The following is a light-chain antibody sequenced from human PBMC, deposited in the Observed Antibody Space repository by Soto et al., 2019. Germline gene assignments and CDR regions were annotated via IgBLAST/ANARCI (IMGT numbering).Light chain of an antibody. V-gene: IGLV2-14*01. J-gene: IGLJ1*01. CDR2: EVS. CDR1: SSHVGGYNY. Sequence: QSVLTQPASVSGSPGQSITISCTGTSSHVGGYNYVSWYQQHPGKAPKLMIYEVSNRPSGVSNRFSGSKSGNTASLTISGLQAEDEADYYCSSYTSSSTLEVFGTGTKLTVL. CDR3: SSYTSSSTLEV.